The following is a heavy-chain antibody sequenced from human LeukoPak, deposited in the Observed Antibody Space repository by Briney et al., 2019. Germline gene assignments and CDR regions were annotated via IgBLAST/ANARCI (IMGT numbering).Heavy chain of an antibody. J-gene: IGHJ3*02. D-gene: IGHD1-26*01. Sequence: GGSLRLSCAASGFTFSSYSMNWVRQAPGKGLEWASYISSSSSTIYYADSVKGRFTVSRDNAKNSLYLQMNSLRAEDTAVYCCARISGSYYPDAFDIWGQGTVVTVSS. CDR2: ISSSSSTI. V-gene: IGHV3-48*01. CDR3: ARISGSYYPDAFDI. CDR1: GFTFSSYS.